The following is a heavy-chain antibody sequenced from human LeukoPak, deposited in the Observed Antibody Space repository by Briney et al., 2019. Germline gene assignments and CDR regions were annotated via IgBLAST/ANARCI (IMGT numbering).Heavy chain of an antibody. D-gene: IGHD3-22*01. J-gene: IGHJ5*01. Sequence: KVSGPTLVKPTQTLTLTCTLSGFSLSTRGVGVGWIRQPPGNALEWLALIYWDDDKRFSPSLKSRLTITKDTSKNQVVLTMTNMDPVDTGTYYCVNSDRYYYDTSGYYEIRFDSWGQGTLVTVSS. CDR3: VNSDRYYYDTSGYYEIRFDS. CDR2: IYWDDDK. CDR1: GFSLSTRGVG. V-gene: IGHV2-5*02.